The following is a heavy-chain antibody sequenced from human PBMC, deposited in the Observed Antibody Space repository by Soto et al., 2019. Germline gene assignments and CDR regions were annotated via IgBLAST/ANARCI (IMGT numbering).Heavy chain of an antibody. D-gene: IGHD3-3*01. V-gene: IGHV3-11*06. Sequence: GKGLEWVSYISSSSSYTNYADSVKDRFTISRDNAKNSLYLQMNSLSAEDTAVYYCASFFFQAEDGLRESVPVSAFLLNRSSDL. CDR2: ISSSSSYT. CDR3: ASFFFQAEDGLRESVPVSAFLLNRSSDL. J-gene: IGHJ2*01.